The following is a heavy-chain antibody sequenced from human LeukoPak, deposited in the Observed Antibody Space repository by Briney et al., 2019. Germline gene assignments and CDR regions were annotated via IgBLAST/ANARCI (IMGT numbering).Heavy chain of an antibody. Sequence: GGSLRLSCAASGFTFSLYAMNWVRQAPGKGLEWVSYINSGGDDIHYAASVKGRFTISRDDARNTLYLQLSSLRAEDTAVYYCAKLGGHPLHNYYVGVWGKGTTVAVSS. J-gene: IGHJ6*03. D-gene: IGHD3-16*01. V-gene: IGHV3-21*05. CDR1: GFTFSLYA. CDR3: AKLGGHPLHNYYVGV. CDR2: INSGGDDI.